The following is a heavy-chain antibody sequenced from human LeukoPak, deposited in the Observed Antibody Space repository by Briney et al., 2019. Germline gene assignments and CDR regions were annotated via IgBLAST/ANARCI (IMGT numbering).Heavy chain of an antibody. D-gene: IGHD2-15*01. CDR1: GYTFSSYA. J-gene: IGHJ4*02. CDR2: INTNTGDA. CDR3: ARATPNSQVSSDY. V-gene: IGHV7-4-1*02. Sequence: ASVKVSCKPSGYTFSSYAISWGREAPGQGLEWLGWINTNTGDATYTQGLTGRFVFSLDNSVSTAYLQISSLKAEDTAVYYCARATPNSQVSSDYWGQGTLVTVSS.